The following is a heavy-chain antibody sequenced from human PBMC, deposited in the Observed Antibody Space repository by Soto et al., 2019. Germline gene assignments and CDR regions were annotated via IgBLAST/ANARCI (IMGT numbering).Heavy chain of an antibody. V-gene: IGHV4-34*01. J-gene: IGHJ5*02. Sequence: SETLSLTCAVYGGSFSGYYWSWIRQPPGKGLEWIGEINHSGSTNYNPSLKSRVTISVDTSKNQFSLKLSSVTAADTAVYYCARTSYGSGSYRNNWFDPWGQGTLVTVSS. D-gene: IGHD3-10*01. CDR2: INHSGST. CDR3: ARTSYGSGSYRNNWFDP. CDR1: GGSFSGYY.